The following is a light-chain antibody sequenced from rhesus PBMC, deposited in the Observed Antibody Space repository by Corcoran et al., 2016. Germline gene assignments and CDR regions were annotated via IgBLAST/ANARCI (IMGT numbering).Light chain of an antibody. CDR2: KAS. Sequence: SASVGDTVTITCRASQSISSWLDWYQQKPGKAPKLLIYKASSLKSGVPSRFSGSGSGTDFTLTISSLQPEDFATYYCLQFSSSPLTFGGGTKVEIK. V-gene: IGKV1-22*01. CDR1: QSISSW. CDR3: LQFSSSPLT. J-gene: IGKJ4*01.